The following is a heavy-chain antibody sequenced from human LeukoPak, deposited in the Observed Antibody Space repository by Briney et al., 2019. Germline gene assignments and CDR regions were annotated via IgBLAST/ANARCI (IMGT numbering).Heavy chain of an antibody. J-gene: IGHJ5*02. CDR2: IYYSGST. Sequence: PSETLSLTCTVSGGSISSSSYYWGWIRQPPGKGLEWIGSIYYSGSTYYKPSLKSRVTIPVDTSKNQFYLKLSSVTAADTAVYYCASFCSTSCYVYNWFDPWGQGTLVTVSS. CDR1: GGSISSSSYY. D-gene: IGHD2-2*01. V-gene: IGHV4-39*07. CDR3: ASFCSTSCYVYNWFDP.